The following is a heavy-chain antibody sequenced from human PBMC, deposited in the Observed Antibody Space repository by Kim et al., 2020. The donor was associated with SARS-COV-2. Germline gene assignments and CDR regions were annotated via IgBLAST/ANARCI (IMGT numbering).Heavy chain of an antibody. CDR3: ARVGWFGELSGY. Sequence: NYNPSLKSRVTISVDTSKNQFSLKPSSVTAADTAVYYCARVGWFGELSGYWGQGTLVTVSS. V-gene: IGHV4-34*01. D-gene: IGHD3-10*01. J-gene: IGHJ4*02.